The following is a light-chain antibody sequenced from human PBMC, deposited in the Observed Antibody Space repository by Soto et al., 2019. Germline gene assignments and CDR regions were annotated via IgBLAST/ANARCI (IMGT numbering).Light chain of an antibody. CDR3: CSYAGSATWV. Sequence: QSALTQPASVSGSPGQSITISCTGTSSDVGSYNLVSWYQHHPGKAPKLMIYDVIRRPSGLSNRFYGSRSGNTASLTISGLQADDEADYYCCSYAGSATWVFGGGTQLTVL. CDR2: DVI. CDR1: SSDVGSYNL. J-gene: IGLJ3*02. V-gene: IGLV2-23*02.